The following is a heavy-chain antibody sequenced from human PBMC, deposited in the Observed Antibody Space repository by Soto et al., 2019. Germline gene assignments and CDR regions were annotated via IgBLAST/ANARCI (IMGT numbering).Heavy chain of an antibody. Sequence: SETLSLTCTVSGGSISSYYWSWIRQPPGKGLEWIGYIYYSGSTNYNPSLKSRVTISVDTSKNQFSLKLSSVTAADTAVYYCARGELADYYYYYMDVWGKGTTVTVS. CDR3: ARGELADYYYYYMDV. D-gene: IGHD3-16*01. V-gene: IGHV4-59*01. J-gene: IGHJ6*03. CDR1: GGSISSYY. CDR2: IYYSGST.